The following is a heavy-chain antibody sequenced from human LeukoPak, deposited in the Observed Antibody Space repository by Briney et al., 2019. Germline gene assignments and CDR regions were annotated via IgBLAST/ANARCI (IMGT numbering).Heavy chain of an antibody. CDR2: MYYSGST. CDR3: ARDYDFWSGYGMDV. D-gene: IGHD3-3*01. V-gene: IGHV4-39*07. Sequence: PSETLSLTCTVSGGSISSSSYYWGWIRQPPGKGLEWIGSMYYSGSTNYNPSLKSRVTISVDTSKNQFSLKLSSVTAADTAVYYCARDYDFWSGYGMDVWGQGTTVTVSS. J-gene: IGHJ6*02. CDR1: GGSISSSSYY.